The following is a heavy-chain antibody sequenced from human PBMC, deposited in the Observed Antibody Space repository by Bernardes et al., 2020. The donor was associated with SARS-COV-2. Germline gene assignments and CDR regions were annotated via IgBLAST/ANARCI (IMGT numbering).Heavy chain of an antibody. CDR1: GGSFTDYY. CDR3: ARGVVTIFGVLIMIPARGWLDP. CDR2: IDHRGSA. J-gene: IGHJ5*02. Sequence: SEPLSLTCAVYGGSFTDYYWTWIRQPSGKALEWIGDIDHRGSAIYSPSLKSRVTISLDKSKSQFSLKLTSVTAADTVVYYCARGVVTIFGVLIMIPARGWLDPWGQGTPVTVSS. V-gene: IGHV4-34*01. D-gene: IGHD3-3*01.